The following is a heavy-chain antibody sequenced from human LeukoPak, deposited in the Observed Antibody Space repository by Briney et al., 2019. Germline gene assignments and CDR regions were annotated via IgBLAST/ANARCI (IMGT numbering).Heavy chain of an antibody. Sequence: ASVKVSCKASGGTFSSYAISWVRQAPGQGLEWMGGIIPIFGTANYAQKFQGRVTITADESTSTAYMELSSLRSEDTAVYYCARAPISDILTGSFHVFDIWGQGKMAPVFS. J-gene: IGHJ3*02. CDR1: GGTFSSYA. CDR2: IIPIFGTA. V-gene: IGHV1-69*13. CDR3: ARAPISDILTGSFHVFDI. D-gene: IGHD3-9*01.